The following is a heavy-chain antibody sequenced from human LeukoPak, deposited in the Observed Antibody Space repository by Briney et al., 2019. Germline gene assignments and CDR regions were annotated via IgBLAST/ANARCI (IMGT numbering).Heavy chain of an antibody. CDR3: ARAGYSHGTGYYFDP. D-gene: IGHD5-18*01. V-gene: IGHV4-59*08. J-gene: IGHJ4*02. CDR2: IFYSGSS. Sequence: PSETLSLTCTVAGDSISGYYWTWIRQPPGKGLEWVGYIFYSGSSYYNPTLKSRVTMSVDTSKNQFSLKLSSVTAADTAVYYCARAGYSHGTGYYFDPWGQGTLVTVSS. CDR1: GDSISGYY.